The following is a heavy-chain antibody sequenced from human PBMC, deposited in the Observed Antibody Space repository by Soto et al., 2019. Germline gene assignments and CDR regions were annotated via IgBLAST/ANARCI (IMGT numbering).Heavy chain of an antibody. CDR3: ARSLYCSGGSCLPYYYMDV. CDR1: GGTFSSYT. CDR2: IIPILGIA. D-gene: IGHD2-15*01. V-gene: IGHV1-69*02. Sequence: ASVKVSCTASGGTFSSYTISWVRQAPGQGLEWMGRIIPILGIANYAQKFQGRVTITADKSTSTAYMELSSLRSEDTAVYYCARSLYCSGGSCLPYYYMDVWGKGTTVTVSS. J-gene: IGHJ6*03.